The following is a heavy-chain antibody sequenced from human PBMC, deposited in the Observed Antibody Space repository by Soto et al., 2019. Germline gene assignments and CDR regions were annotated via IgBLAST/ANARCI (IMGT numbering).Heavy chain of an antibody. J-gene: IGHJ5*02. V-gene: IGHV4-4*02. D-gene: IGHD2-2*02. Sequence: QVFLQQSGPGLVKPSGTLSLTCSVSGDSISSTHWWTWVRQPPGKGLEWIGEIYHSGSTTYNPSLKSRFSMTVVKSTNRFSLKSRSVTAADTAVYYCATRPPPIVVTVLAIPTWGQGTLVSVSS. CDR2: IYHSGST. CDR3: ATRPPPIVVTVLAIPT. CDR1: GDSISSTHW.